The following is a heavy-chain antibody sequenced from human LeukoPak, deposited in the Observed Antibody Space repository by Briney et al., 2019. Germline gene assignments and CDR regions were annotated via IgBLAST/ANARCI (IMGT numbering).Heavy chain of an antibody. CDR3: ARGRYEYCSGGSCPTY. CDR2: MNPNSGNT. V-gene: IGHV1-8*01. D-gene: IGHD2-15*01. CDR1: GYTFPSYD. J-gene: IGHJ4*02. Sequence: GASVKVSCKASGYTFPSYDINWARQATGQGLEWMGWMNPNSGNTGYAQKFQGRVTMTRDTSISTAYMELSRLRSDDTAVYYCARGRYEYCSGGSCPTYWGQGTLVTVSS.